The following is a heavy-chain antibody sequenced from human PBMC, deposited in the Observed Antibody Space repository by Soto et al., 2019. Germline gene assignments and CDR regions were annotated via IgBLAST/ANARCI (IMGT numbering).Heavy chain of an antibody. CDR2: IKGNTDGGTT. CDR3: TTGGVEVEGDDY. V-gene: IGHV3-15*07. J-gene: IGHJ4*02. D-gene: IGHD2-15*01. CDR1: GFSFNKAS. Sequence: EVQLVESGGGLVKPGGSLRLSCAASGFSFNKASMNWVRQAPGKGLEWVGRIKGNTDGGTTAYAAPAKGRFTISRDDSKNTAILQISSPQTADTAVYYCTTGGVEVEGDDYWGQRTLVIVSA.